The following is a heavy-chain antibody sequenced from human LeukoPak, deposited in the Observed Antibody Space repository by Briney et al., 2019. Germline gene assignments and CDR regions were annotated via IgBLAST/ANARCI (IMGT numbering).Heavy chain of an antibody. CDR1: GGTFSSYA. Sequence: ASVKVSCKASGGTFSSYAISWVRQAPGQGLEWMGRIIPILGIANYAQKFQGRVTITADKSTSTVYMELSSLRSEDTAVYYCASATSDPGPYGMDVWGQGTTVTVSS. D-gene: IGHD2-21*02. CDR3: ASATSDPGPYGMDV. J-gene: IGHJ6*02. CDR2: IIPILGIA. V-gene: IGHV1-69*04.